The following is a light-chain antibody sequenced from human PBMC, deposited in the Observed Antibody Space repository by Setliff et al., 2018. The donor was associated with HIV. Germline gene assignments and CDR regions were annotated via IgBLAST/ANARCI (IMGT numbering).Light chain of an antibody. Sequence: ETVLTQSPATLSLSPGERVTLSWRASESVVDSLAWYQQRPGQAPRLLIYDASKRATGIPARFSGSGSETDFTLTISSLEPEDFAVYYCQENSHWPPSITFGQGTRLEIK. CDR3: QENSHWPPSIT. CDR2: DAS. V-gene: IGKV3-11*01. CDR1: ESVVDS. J-gene: IGKJ5*01.